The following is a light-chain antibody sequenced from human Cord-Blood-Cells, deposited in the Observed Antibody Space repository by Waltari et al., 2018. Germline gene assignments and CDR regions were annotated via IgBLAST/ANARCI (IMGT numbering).Light chain of an antibody. J-gene: IGLJ3*02. CDR2: EGS. CDR3: CSYAVSSTFWV. V-gene: IGLV2-23*01. Sequence: QSALTQPASVSGSPGQSITISCTGTSSDVGSYYLVSWYQQHPGKAPKLMIYEGSKRPSGVSNRFSGSKSGNTASLTISGLQAEDEADYYCCSYAVSSTFWVFGGGTKLTVL. CDR1: SSDVGSYYL.